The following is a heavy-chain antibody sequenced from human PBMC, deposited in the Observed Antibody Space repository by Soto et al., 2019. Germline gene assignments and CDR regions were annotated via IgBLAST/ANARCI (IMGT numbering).Heavy chain of an antibody. J-gene: IGHJ6*02. CDR3: ASRPFNVGVIAAHYYYYYGRDV. CDR2: IIPIFGTA. CDR1: GGTFSSYA. D-gene: IGHD6-6*01. V-gene: IGHV1-69*01. Sequence: QVQLVQSGAEVKKPGSSVKVSCKASGGTFSSYAISWVRQAPGQGLEWMGGIIPIFGTANYAQKFQGRVTITADESTSTAYMELSSLRSEDTAVYYCASRPFNVGVIAAHYYYYYGRDVWGQGTTVTVSS.